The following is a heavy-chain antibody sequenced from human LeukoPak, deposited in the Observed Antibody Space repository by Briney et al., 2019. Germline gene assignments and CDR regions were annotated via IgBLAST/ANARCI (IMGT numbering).Heavy chain of an antibody. D-gene: IGHD2-2*01. CDR2: IYYSGST. CDR3: ARVRYCSSTSCHEGFDY. V-gene: IGHV4-59*08. CDR1: GGSISSYY. Sequence: SETLSLTCTVSGGSISSYYWSWIRQPPGKGLEWIGYIYYSGSTNYNPSLKSRVTISVDTSKNQFSLKLSSVTAADTAVYYCARVRYCSSTSCHEGFDYWGQGTLVTVSS. J-gene: IGHJ4*02.